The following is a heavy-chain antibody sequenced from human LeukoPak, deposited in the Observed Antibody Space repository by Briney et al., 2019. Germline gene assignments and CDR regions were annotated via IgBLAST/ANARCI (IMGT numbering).Heavy chain of an antibody. Sequence: PSETLSLTCTVSGGSISSRTSYWGWIRQSPGKGLEWIGSIHYSGNTYYNPSLKSRVTISVGTSKNQLSLSLRSVTAADTAVYHCARTDEREQQTYYDFWSGYYTPNFYFDYWGQGILVTVSS. V-gene: IGHV4-39*07. CDR3: ARTDEREQQTYYDFWSGYYTPNFYFDY. CDR1: GGSISSRTSY. J-gene: IGHJ4*02. D-gene: IGHD3-3*01. CDR2: IHYSGNT.